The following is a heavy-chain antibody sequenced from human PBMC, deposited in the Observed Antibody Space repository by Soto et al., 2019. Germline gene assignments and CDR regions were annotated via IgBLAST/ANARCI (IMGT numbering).Heavy chain of an antibody. CDR1: GSSISSYY. CDR2: IYYTGST. V-gene: IGHV4-59*01. D-gene: IGHD4-17*01. CDR3: TRVGGYYGDYPNFDY. J-gene: IGHJ4*02. Sequence: PSETLFLTCRVSGSSISSYYWSWLRQPPGKGLEWMGNIYYTGSTNYHPSLKSRVILSVESSKNQLSLRLNSVTAADTAVYYCTRVGGYYGDYPNFDYWGQGALVTVSS.